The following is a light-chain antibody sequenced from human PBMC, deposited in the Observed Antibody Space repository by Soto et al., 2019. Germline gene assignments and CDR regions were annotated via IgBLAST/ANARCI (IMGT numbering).Light chain of an antibody. Sequence: EIVLTQSPATLSLSPGERATLSCWASQSVGTFLAWYQQKPGQAPRLLIYDASNRATGIPARFSGSGSGTDFTLTISSLEPEDFAVYYCQQRSNWPSLTFGQGTRLEIK. CDR2: DAS. V-gene: IGKV3-11*01. CDR1: QSVGTF. J-gene: IGKJ5*01. CDR3: QQRSNWPSLT.